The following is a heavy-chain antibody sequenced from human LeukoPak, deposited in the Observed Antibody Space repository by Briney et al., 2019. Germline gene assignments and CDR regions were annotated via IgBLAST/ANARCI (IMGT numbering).Heavy chain of an antibody. D-gene: IGHD1-1*01. J-gene: IGHJ5*02. Sequence: GGSLRLSCAASGFTFSSYAMSWVRQAPGKGLEWVPAISGSGGSTYYADSVKGRFTISRDNSKNTLYLQMNSLRAEDTAVYYCAKVPVPQLANWFDPWGQGTLVTVSS. CDR1: GFTFSSYA. CDR2: ISGSGGST. CDR3: AKVPVPQLANWFDP. V-gene: IGHV3-23*01.